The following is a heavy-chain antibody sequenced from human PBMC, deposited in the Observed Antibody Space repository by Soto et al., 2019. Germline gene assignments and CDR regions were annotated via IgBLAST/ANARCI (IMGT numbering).Heavy chain of an antibody. J-gene: IGHJ5*02. CDR1: GGSISSYY. D-gene: IGHD3-9*01. CDR2: IYYSGST. Sequence: SETLSLTCTVSGGSISSYYWSWIRQPPGKGLEWIGYIYYSGSTNYNPSLKSRVTISVDTSKNQFSLKLSSVTAADTAVYYCARATPHFDWLLPTPYNWFDPWGQGTLVTVSS. V-gene: IGHV4-59*01. CDR3: ARATPHFDWLLPTPYNWFDP.